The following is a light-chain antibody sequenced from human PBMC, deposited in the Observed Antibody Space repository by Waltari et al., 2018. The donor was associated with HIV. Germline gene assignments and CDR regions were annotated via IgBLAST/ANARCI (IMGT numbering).Light chain of an antibody. CDR3: QAWGNNTVV. Sequence: SYDLTQAPSLSVSPGQAAKILCSGFNLSNNYVSWYQQKPGQSPLLLIFQDRKRPSGIPERFSGSSSGNTATLTISGTQSVYEADYFCQAWGNNTVVFGGGTKLTVL. V-gene: IGLV3-1*01. J-gene: IGLJ2*01. CDR2: QDR. CDR1: NLSNNY.